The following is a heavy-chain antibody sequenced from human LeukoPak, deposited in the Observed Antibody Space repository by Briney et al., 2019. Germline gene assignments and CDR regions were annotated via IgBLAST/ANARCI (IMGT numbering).Heavy chain of an antibody. Sequence: GGSLRLSCAASGFTITTNYMNWVRQAPGKGLEWVSSISSSSSYIYYADSVKGRFTISRDNAKNSLYLQMNSLRAEDTAVYYCATGGRIAAAGTDYWGQGTLVTVSS. V-gene: IGHV3-21*01. CDR1: GFTITTNY. D-gene: IGHD6-13*01. CDR2: ISSSSSYI. CDR3: ATGGRIAAAGTDY. J-gene: IGHJ4*02.